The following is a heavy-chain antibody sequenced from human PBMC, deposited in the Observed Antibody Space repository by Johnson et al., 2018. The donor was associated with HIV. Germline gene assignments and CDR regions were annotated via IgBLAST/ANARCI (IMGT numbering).Heavy chain of an antibody. D-gene: IGHD2-2*01. CDR2: INWNGGST. CDR1: GFTFDDYA. J-gene: IGHJ3*02. Sequence: VQLVESGGGVVRPGGSLRLSCVGSGFTFDDYALSWVRQLPGKGLEWVSGINWNGGSTGYADSVNGRFTISRDNSKNTLYLQMNSLGAEDTAVYYCARDASWDDAFDIWGQGTMVTVSS. CDR3: ARDASWDDAFDI. V-gene: IGHV3-20*04.